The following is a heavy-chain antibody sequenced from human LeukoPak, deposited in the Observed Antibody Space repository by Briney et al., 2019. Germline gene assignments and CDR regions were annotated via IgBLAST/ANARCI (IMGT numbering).Heavy chain of an antibody. CDR2: ISYDGSNK. CDR1: GFTFSSYG. V-gene: IGHV3-30*18. Sequence: QPGGSLRLSCAASGFTFSSYGMHWVRQAPGKGLEWVAVISYDGSNKYYADSVKGRFTISRDNSKNTLYLQMNSLRAEDTAVYYCAKDRRSAGTIPDYWGQGTLVTVSS. J-gene: IGHJ4*02. D-gene: IGHD6-13*01. CDR3: AKDRRSAGTIPDY.